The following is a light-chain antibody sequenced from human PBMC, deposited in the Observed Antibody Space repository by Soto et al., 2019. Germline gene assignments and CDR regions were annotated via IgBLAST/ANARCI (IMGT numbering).Light chain of an antibody. CDR1: QGISSY. V-gene: IGKV1-9*01. J-gene: IGKJ3*01. Sequence: DIQLTQSPSFMSASVGDRVTITCRASQGISSYLAWYQQKSGQAPKLLIYAASTLQSGVPSRFSGSGSETEFTLTISSLQPDDFATYYCQQLNSYPITFGPGTKVDIK. CDR3: QQLNSYPIT. CDR2: AAS.